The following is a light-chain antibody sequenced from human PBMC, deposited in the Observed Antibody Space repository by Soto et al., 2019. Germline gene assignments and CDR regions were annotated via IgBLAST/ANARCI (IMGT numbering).Light chain of an antibody. CDR3: QSYDTTLSGVI. CDR2: GDN. J-gene: IGLJ2*01. Sequence: QAVVTQTPSVSGAPGQKITMSCTGSSSNIGAGYDVHWYRQIPGAAPKLLIYGDNDRPSGVPDRFSASKSGTSASLAITGLQGEDEGDYYCQSYDTTLSGVIFGAGTQLTVL. CDR1: SSNIGAGYD. V-gene: IGLV1-40*01.